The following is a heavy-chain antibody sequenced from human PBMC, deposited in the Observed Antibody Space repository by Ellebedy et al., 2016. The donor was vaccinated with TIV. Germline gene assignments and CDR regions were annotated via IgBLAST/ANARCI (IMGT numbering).Heavy chain of an antibody. J-gene: IGHJ4*02. CDR3: ARPSDWNDGYFHY. CDR2: IYPTDSDT. Sequence: GESLKISCKASGYTFTNYWIGWVRQMPGKGLEWMGIIYPTDSDTRYSPSFQGKVTISADKSISTAYLQWNSLKASDTAMFYCARPSDWNDGYFHYWGQGTLVTVSS. CDR1: GYTFTNYW. V-gene: IGHV5-51*01. D-gene: IGHD1-1*01.